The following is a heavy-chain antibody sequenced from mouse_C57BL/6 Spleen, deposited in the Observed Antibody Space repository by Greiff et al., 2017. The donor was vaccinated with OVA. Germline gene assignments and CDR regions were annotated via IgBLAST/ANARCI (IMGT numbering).Heavy chain of an antibody. D-gene: IGHD2-10*01. CDR3: ARGNLLYYFDY. CDR2: INYDGSST. Sequence: EVKLVESEGGLVQPGSSMKLSCTASGFTFSDYYMAWVRQVPEKGLEWVANINYDGSSTYYLDSLKSRFIISRDTAKNILYLQMSSLKSEDTATYYCARGNLLYYFDYWGQGTTLTVSS. V-gene: IGHV5-16*01. CDR1: GFTFSDYY. J-gene: IGHJ2*01.